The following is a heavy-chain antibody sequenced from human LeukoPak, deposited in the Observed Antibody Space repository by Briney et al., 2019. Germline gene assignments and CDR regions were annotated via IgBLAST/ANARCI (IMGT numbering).Heavy chain of an antibody. V-gene: IGHV4-39*01. Sequence: NPSETPSLTCTVSGGSISSSSYYWGWIRQPPGKGLEWIGSIYYSGSTYYNPSLKSRVTISVDTSKNQFSLKLSSVTAADTAVYYCARPRGAEYSYGSDYYGMDVWGQGTTVTVSS. CDR1: GGSISSSSYY. D-gene: IGHD5-18*01. J-gene: IGHJ6*02. CDR3: ARPRGAEYSYGSDYYGMDV. CDR2: IYYSGST.